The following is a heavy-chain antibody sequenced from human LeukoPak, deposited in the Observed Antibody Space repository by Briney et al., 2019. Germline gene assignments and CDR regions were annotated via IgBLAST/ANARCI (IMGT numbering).Heavy chain of an antibody. V-gene: IGHV4-59*01. CDR1: GGSISSYY. J-gene: IGHJ4*02. Sequence: SETLSLTCTVSGGSISSYYWSWIRQPPGKGLEWIGYIYYSGSTNYNPSLKSRVTISVDTSKNQCSLKLSSVTAADTAVYYCARVATTVTLFDYWGQGTLVTVSS. D-gene: IGHD4-17*01. CDR2: IYYSGST. CDR3: ARVATTVTLFDY.